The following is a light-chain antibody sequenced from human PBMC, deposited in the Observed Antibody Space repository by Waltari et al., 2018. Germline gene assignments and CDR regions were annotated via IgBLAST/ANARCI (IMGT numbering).Light chain of an antibody. CDR1: QGTNNY. J-gene: IGKJ4*01. CDR3: QQLNGYPQLT. CDR2: WTS. Sequence: DIQLTQSPSLLSAFVGDRVTITCRASQGTNNYLAWYQQKPGKAPNLLIFWTSTLKRGVPSKFSGSGSGTEFTLTISSRQAEDFATYYCQQLNGYPQLTFGGGTTVES. V-gene: IGKV1-9*01.